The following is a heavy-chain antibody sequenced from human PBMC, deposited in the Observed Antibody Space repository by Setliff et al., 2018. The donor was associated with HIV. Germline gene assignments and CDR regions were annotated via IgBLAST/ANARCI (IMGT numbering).Heavy chain of an antibody. V-gene: IGHV3-21*06. CDR3: ARGARLQYFDWPSYALDV. D-gene: IGHD3-9*01. Sequence: PGGSVRLSCAASEFTFSSYSMNRVCQAPGTGLEWVASISSSGAHIFYAESLKGRFSVSRDNGRNFLYLQMSSLRADDTAIYYCARGARLQYFDWPSYALDVWGQGTTVTVSS. J-gene: IGHJ6*02. CDR2: ISSSGAHI. CDR1: EFTFSSYS.